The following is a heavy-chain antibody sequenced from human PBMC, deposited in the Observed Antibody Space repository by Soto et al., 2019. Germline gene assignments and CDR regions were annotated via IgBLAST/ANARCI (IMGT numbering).Heavy chain of an antibody. CDR1: GFTFSSYG. J-gene: IGHJ3*02. CDR3: ARDCDYYDSSGYARSWAFDI. Sequence: PGGSLRLSCAASGFTFSSYGMHWVRQAPGKGLEWVAVIWYDGSNKYYADSVKGRFTISRDNSKNTLYLQMNSLRAEDTAVYYCARDCDYYDSSGYARSWAFDIWGQGTMVAVSS. CDR2: IWYDGSNK. V-gene: IGHV3-33*01. D-gene: IGHD3-22*01.